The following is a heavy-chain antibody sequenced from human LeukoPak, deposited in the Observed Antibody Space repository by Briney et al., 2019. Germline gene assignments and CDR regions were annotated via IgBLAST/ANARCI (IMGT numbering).Heavy chain of an antibody. D-gene: IGHD3-16*01. CDR1: GFTFSSYE. Sequence: PGGSLRLSCAASGFTFSSYEMNWVRQAPGKGLEWVSYISSSGSTIYYADSVKGRFTISRDNSKNTLYLQMNSLRAEDTAVYYCAKDRMITFSFDYWGQGTLVTVSS. CDR2: ISSSGSTI. J-gene: IGHJ4*02. V-gene: IGHV3-48*03. CDR3: AKDRMITFSFDY.